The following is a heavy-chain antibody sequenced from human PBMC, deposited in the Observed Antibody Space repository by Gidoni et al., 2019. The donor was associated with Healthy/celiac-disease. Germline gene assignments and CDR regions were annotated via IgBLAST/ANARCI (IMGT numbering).Heavy chain of an antibody. CDR3: TTANPAWFGELFPSYGMDV. Sequence: EVQLVQSGGGLLKPGGSLRLSCAASGLTFRHAWLTWGRQAPGKGLEWVGRIKSKTDGGTTDYAAPVKGRFTISRDDSKNTLYLQMNSLKTEDTAVYYCTTANPAWFGELFPSYGMDVWGQGTTVTVSS. J-gene: IGHJ6*02. V-gene: IGHV3-15*07. D-gene: IGHD3-10*01. CDR1: GLTFRHAW. CDR2: IKSKTDGGTT.